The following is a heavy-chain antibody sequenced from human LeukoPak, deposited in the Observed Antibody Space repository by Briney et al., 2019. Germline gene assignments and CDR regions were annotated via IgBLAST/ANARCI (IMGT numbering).Heavy chain of an antibody. J-gene: IGHJ4*02. CDR2: ISSSSSYT. Sequence: GGSLRLSCAASGFTFSSYWMNWVRQAPGKGLEWVSYISSSSSYTNYADSVKGRFTISRDNAKNSLYLQMNSLRAEDTAVYYCARGAFWSGYQQISDYWGQGTLVTVSS. D-gene: IGHD3-3*01. CDR3: ARGAFWSGYQQISDY. CDR1: GFTFSSYW. V-gene: IGHV3-21*05.